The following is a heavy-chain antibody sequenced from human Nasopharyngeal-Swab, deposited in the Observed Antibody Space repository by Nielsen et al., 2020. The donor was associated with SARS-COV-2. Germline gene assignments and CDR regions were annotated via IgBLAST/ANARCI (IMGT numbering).Heavy chain of an antibody. J-gene: IGHJ6*02. Sequence: GESLKISCAASGFTFSSYGMHWVRQAPGQGLECVAVISDDGSNKYYADSVKGRFTISRDNSKNTLYLQMNSLRAEDTAVYYCAKDKRYFDCDGMDVWGQGPTVTVSS. V-gene: IGHV3-30*18. CDR3: AKDKRYFDCDGMDV. D-gene: IGHD3-9*01. CDR1: GFTFSSYG. CDR2: ISDDGSNK.